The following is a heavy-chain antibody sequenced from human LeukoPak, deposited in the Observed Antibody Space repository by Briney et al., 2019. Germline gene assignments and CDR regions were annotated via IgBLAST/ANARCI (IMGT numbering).Heavy chain of an antibody. CDR3: ARVKYPDREDSSGWYKFTLTFDY. V-gene: IGHV1-18*01. Sequence: ASVKVSCKTAGYTFTNYGINWVRQAPGQGREWMGWISAYNGNTNHAQKLQGRDTMTTDTSTSTDYMELRSLRSDDTAVYYCARVKYPDREDSSGWYKFTLTFDYWGQGTLVTVSS. CDR2: ISAYNGNT. CDR1: GYTFTNYG. J-gene: IGHJ4*02. D-gene: IGHD6-19*01.